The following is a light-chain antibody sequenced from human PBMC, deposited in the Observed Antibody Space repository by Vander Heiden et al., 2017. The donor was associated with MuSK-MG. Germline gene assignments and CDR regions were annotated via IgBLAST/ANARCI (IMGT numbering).Light chain of an antibody. J-gene: IGLJ2*01. CDR1: SSDVGGYNY. CDR3: SSDTSSSTLV. V-gene: IGLV2-14*03. CDR2: DVS. Sequence: QSSLTQPASVSGSPGQALTISCTGTSSDVGGYNYVYWYQQHPGKAHKLMIYDVSNRPSGVSNRFSGSKSGNTASLTISGLQAEDEADYYCSSDTSSSTLVFGGGTKLTVL.